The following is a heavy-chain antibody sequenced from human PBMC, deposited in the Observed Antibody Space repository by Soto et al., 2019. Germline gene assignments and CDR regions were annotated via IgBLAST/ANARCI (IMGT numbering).Heavy chain of an antibody. Sequence: GGSLRLSCAASGFTFSSYWMSWVRQAPGKGLEWVANINQDGSEKYYVDSVKGRFTISRDNAKNSLYLQMNGLRAEDTAVYYCAGYFIRTFDYWGQEPWSPSPQ. CDR3: AGYFIRTFDY. CDR1: GFTFSSYW. V-gene: IGHV3-7*01. J-gene: IGHJ4*01. D-gene: IGHD3-10*01. CDR2: INQDGSEK.